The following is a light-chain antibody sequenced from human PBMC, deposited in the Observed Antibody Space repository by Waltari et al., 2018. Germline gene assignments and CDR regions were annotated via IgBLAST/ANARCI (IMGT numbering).Light chain of an antibody. J-gene: IGKJ1*01. V-gene: IGKV2-29*02. CDR2: EAY. CDR3: MQGLHLPRT. CDR1: QGLLLSDGKTY. Sequence: EIVMTQTPLSLSVTPGQPASISCKSSQGLLLSDGKTYLYWYLQKAGQPPQRLIYEAYGRFSGVPDRCSGSGSGTDFTLKISRVEAEDVGVYYCMQGLHLPRTFGQGTKVEMK.